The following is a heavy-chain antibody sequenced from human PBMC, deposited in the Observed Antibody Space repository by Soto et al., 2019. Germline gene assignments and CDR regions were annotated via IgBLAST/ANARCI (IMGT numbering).Heavy chain of an antibody. D-gene: IGHD3-16*01. CDR1: GGSISSGDYY. CDR3: ARARIMITFGGVPGPHWFDP. J-gene: IGHJ5*02. V-gene: IGHV4-30-4*01. Sequence: QVQLQESGPGLVKPSQTLSLTCTVSGGSISSGDYYWSWIRQPPGKGLEWIGYIYYSGSTYYNPSPKGRVNISVDTSKNQFSLKLSSVTAADTAVYYCARARIMITFGGVPGPHWFDPWGQGTLVTVSS. CDR2: IYYSGST.